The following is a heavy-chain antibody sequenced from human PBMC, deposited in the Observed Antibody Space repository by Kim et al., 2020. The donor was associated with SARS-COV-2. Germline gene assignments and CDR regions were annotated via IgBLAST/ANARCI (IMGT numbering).Heavy chain of an antibody. CDR1: GFTFSSYS. V-gene: IGHV3-21*01. CDR2: ISSSSSYI. D-gene: IGHD3-22*01. CDR3: ARDGPPTYYYDSSGYIP. J-gene: IGHJ5*02. Sequence: GGSLRLSCAASGFTFSSYSMNWVRQAPGKGLEWVSSISSSSSYIYYADSVKGRFTISRDNAKNSLYLQMNSLRAEDTAVYYCARDGPPTYYYDSSGYIPWGQGTLVTVSS.